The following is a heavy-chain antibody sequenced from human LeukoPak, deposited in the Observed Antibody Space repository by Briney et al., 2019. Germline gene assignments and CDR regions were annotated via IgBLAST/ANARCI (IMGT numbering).Heavy chain of an antibody. V-gene: IGHV4-59*01. Sequence: SETLSLTCTVSGGSISRYYWSWIRQPPGKGLEWIGYIYYSGSTNYNPSLKSRVTISVDTAKNQFSLKLSSVTAADTAVYYCARGLPWGHDAFDIWGQGTMVTVPS. CDR1: GGSISRYY. J-gene: IGHJ3*02. CDR3: ARGLPWGHDAFDI. D-gene: IGHD7-27*01. CDR2: IYYSGST.